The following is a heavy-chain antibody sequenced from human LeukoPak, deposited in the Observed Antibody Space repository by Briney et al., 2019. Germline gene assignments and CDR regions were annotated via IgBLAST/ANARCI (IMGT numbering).Heavy chain of an antibody. J-gene: IGHJ5*02. D-gene: IGHD3-3*01. Sequence: SETLSLTCTVSGGSISSSSYYWGWIRQPPGKGLEWIGSIYYSGSTYYNPSLKSRVTISVDTSKNQFSLKLSSVTAADTAVYYCARESGTDFWRINWFDPWGQGTLVTVSS. CDR2: IYYSGST. CDR1: GGSISSSSYY. V-gene: IGHV4-39*07. CDR3: ARESGTDFWRINWFDP.